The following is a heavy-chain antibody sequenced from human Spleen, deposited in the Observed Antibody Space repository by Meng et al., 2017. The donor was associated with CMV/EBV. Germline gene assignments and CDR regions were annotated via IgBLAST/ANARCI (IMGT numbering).Heavy chain of an antibody. V-gene: IGHV3-23*03. Sequence: GESLKISCAASGFTFRTYAMTWVRQAPGKGLEWVSVIYSGETGTYYADAVKGRFTISRDDSKNTLYLQMNSLRAEDTAVYYCAKDRGTFCSSTSCYGGFDFWGQGTLVTVSS. D-gene: IGHD2-2*01. CDR3: AKDRGTFCSSTSCYGGFDF. CDR2: IYSGETGT. J-gene: IGHJ4*02. CDR1: GFTFRTYA.